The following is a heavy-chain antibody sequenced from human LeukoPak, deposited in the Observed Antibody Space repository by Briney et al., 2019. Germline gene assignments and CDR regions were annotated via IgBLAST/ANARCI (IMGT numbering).Heavy chain of an antibody. D-gene: IGHD3-10*01. CDR1: GYTFTVYY. CDR3: ARDWKFGELLH. CDR2: INPSGGST. V-gene: IGHV1-46*01. Sequence: GASVTVSCKASGYTFTVYYMHWVRQAPGQGLEWMGIINPSGGSTSYAQKFQGRVTITADESTSTAYMELSSLRSEDTAVYYCARDWKFGELLHWGQGTLVTVSS. J-gene: IGHJ4*02.